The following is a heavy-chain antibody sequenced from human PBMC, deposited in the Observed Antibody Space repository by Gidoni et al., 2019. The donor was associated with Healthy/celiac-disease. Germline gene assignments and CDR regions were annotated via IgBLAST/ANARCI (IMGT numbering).Heavy chain of an antibody. CDR2: MSGSCGST. V-gene: IGHV3-23*01. J-gene: IGHJ4*02. CDR1: GFNFSSYA. Sequence: EVQLLESGVGLVQPGWSRRLSCAASGFNFSSYAMSWVRQAPGKGLAWVSAMSGSCGSTYYADSVKGRFTISRDNSKNTLYLQMNSLSAEDTAVYYCAKTPLSGYSSGWYGEDYWGQGTLVTVSS. CDR3: AKTPLSGYSSGWYGEDY. D-gene: IGHD6-19*01.